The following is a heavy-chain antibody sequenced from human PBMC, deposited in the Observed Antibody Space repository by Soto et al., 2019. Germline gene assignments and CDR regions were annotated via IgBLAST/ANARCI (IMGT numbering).Heavy chain of an antibody. D-gene: IGHD6-13*01. CDR1: GGSISSSSYY. J-gene: IGHJ5*02. CDR2: IYYSGST. Sequence: SETLSLTCTVSGGSISSSSYYWGWIRQPPGKGLEWIGSIYYSGSTYYNPSLKSRVTISVETSKNQFSLKLSSVTAADTAVYYCARHGIAAHKKNDWFDPWGQGTLVTVSS. CDR3: ARHGIAAHKKNDWFDP. V-gene: IGHV4-39*01.